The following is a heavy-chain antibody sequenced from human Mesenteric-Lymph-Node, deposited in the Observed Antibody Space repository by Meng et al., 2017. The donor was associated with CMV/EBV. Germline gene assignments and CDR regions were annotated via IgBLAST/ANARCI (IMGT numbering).Heavy chain of an antibody. CDR1: GFTFSNHW. V-gene: IGHV3-74*01. CDR3: ATYGSGSGTDYYYYYGMDV. CDR2: ISSDGSST. Sequence: GESLKISCAASGFTFSNHWMHWVRQAPGKGLVWVSRISSDGSSTGYADSVKGRFTISRDNSKNTLSLQMNSLRAEDTAVYYCATYGSGSGTDYYYYYGMDVWGQGTTVTVSS. J-gene: IGHJ6*02. D-gene: IGHD3-10*01.